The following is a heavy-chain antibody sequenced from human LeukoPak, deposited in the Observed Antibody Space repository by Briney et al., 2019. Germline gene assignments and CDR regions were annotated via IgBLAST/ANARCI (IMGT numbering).Heavy chain of an antibody. CDR2: ISNDGSRK. CDR3: AKDRYSYAFEYSDS. Sequence: GSLRLSCAASGFTFSSYGMHWVRQAPGKGLDWVAVISNDGSRKYYAVSVKGRFTISRDNSKNTLSLQVSSLRTEDTAVYYCAKDRYSYAFEYSDSWGQGTLVTVSS. D-gene: IGHD5-18*01. J-gene: IGHJ4*02. CDR1: GFTFSSYG. V-gene: IGHV3-30*18.